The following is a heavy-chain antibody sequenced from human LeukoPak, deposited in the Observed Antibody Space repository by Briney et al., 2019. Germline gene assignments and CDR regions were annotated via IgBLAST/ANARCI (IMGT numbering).Heavy chain of an antibody. CDR1: GGSISSYY. D-gene: IGHD6-13*01. Sequence: SETLSLPCTVSGGSISSYYWRWIRQPAGKGLEWIGRIYTSESTNYNPSLKRRVTMSVDTSKNQFSLKLSSVTAADTAVYYCARETGGSSWPYFFDYWGQGTLVTVSS. J-gene: IGHJ4*02. CDR3: ARETGGSSWPYFFDY. V-gene: IGHV4-4*07. CDR2: IYTSEST.